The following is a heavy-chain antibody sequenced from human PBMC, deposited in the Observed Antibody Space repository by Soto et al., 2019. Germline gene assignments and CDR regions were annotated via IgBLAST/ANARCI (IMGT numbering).Heavy chain of an antibody. Sequence: SETLSLTCTVSGGSVSSGSYYWSWIRQPPGKGLEWIGYIFYSGDTNYNPSLKRRVTMSVDTSKNQFSLKLSSVTAADTAIYYCARDSSTSQNIHYYYGMDVWGQGTTVTVSS. D-gene: IGHD2-2*01. J-gene: IGHJ6*02. CDR3: ARDSSTSQNIHYYYGMDV. CDR2: IFYSGDT. CDR1: GGSVSSGSYY. V-gene: IGHV4-61*01.